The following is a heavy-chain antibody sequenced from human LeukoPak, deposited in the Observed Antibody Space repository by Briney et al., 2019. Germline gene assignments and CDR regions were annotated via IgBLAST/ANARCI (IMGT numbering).Heavy chain of an antibody. CDR2: IYYSGST. D-gene: IGHD2-21*01. J-gene: IGHJ2*01. CDR3: ARDFVSYWYFDL. Sequence: ASETLSLTCTVSGGSISSGDYYWSWTRQPPGKGLEWIGYIYYSGSTYYNPSLKSRVTISVDTSKNQFSLKLSSVTAADTAVYYCARDFVSYWYFDLWGRGTLVTVSS. V-gene: IGHV4-30-4*01. CDR1: GGSISSGDYY.